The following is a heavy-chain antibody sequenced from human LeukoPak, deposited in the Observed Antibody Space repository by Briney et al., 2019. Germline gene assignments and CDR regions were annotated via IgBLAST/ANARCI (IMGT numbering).Heavy chain of an antibody. CDR2: ISGSGGST. Sequence: QPGGSLRLSCAASGFTFSSYGMSWVRQAPGKGLEWVSAISGSGGSTYYADSVKGRFTISRDNSKNTLYLQMNSLRAEDTTVYYCANCNTGTNCRYGLYWGQGTLVTVSS. J-gene: IGHJ4*02. D-gene: IGHD4/OR15-4a*01. CDR3: ANCNTGTNCRYGLY. V-gene: IGHV3-23*01. CDR1: GFTFSSYG.